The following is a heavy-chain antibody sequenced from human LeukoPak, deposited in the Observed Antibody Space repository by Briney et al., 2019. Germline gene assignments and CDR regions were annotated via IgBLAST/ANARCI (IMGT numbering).Heavy chain of an antibody. V-gene: IGHV3-48*01. CDR2: IGTSGNPI. Sequence: GGSLRLSCAASGFTFSGYIMNWVRQAPGKGLEWVSFIGTSGNPIYYADSVKGRFTVSRDNAKNSLYLQMNSLRAEDTAVYYCARDQLLDYWGQGTLVTVSS. CDR3: ARDQLLDY. J-gene: IGHJ4*02. CDR1: GFTFSGYI.